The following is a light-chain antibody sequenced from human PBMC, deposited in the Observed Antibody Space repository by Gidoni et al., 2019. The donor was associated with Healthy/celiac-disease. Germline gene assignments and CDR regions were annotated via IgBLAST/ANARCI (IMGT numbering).Light chain of an antibody. Sequence: QSALTQPRSVSGSPGQSVTISCTGTSSDVGGYNYVSWYQQHPAKAPTLMIYDVSKRPSGVPDRFSGSKSGNTASLTISGLQAEDEADYYCCSYAGSYTFGVVFGGGTKLTVL. V-gene: IGLV2-11*01. CDR3: CSYAGSYTFGVV. CDR2: DVS. CDR1: SSDVGGYNY. J-gene: IGLJ2*01.